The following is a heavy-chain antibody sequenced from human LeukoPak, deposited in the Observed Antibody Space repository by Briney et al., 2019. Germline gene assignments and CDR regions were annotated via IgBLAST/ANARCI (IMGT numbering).Heavy chain of an antibody. Sequence: SETLSLTCTVSGHSISSGYYWGWIRQPPGKGLEWIASIYHGGNTYYNPSLESRVTISVDTSKNQFSLKLSSVTAADTAVYYCARGYSGSYHTPFYWGQGTLVTVSS. V-gene: IGHV4-38-2*02. D-gene: IGHD1-26*01. J-gene: IGHJ4*02. CDR1: GHSISSGYY. CDR3: ARGYSGSYHTPFY. CDR2: IYHGGNT.